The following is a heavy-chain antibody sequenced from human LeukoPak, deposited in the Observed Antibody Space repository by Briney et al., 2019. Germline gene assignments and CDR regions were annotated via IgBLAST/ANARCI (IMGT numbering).Heavy chain of an antibody. V-gene: IGHV4-59*01. Sequence: SETLSLTCTGSGGSISSYYWSWIRQPPGKGLEWIGYIYYSGSTNYNPSLKSRVTISVDTSKNQLSLKLSSVTAADTAVYYCARGRRGYSSVDYFDYWGQGTLVTVSS. J-gene: IGHJ4*02. CDR3: ARGRRGYSSVDYFDY. D-gene: IGHD6-19*01. CDR2: IYYSGST. CDR1: GGSISSYY.